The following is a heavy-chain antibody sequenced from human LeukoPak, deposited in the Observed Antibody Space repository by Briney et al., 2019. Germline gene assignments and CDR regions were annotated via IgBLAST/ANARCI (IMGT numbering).Heavy chain of an antibody. J-gene: IGHJ4*02. CDR1: GYTFTGYY. CDR3: ARTFYDFWSGYPRGLDY. D-gene: IGHD3-3*01. V-gene: IGHV1-2*02. CDR2: INPNSGGT. Sequence: ASVKVSCKASGYTFTGYYMHWVRQAPGQGLEWMGWINPNSGGTNYAQKFQGRVTMTRDTSISTAYMELSRLRSDDTAVYYCARTFYDFWSGYPRGLDYWGQGALVTVSS.